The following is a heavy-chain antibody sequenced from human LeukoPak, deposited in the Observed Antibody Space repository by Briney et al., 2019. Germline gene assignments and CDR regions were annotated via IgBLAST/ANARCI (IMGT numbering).Heavy chain of an antibody. CDR3: AKTLVTDYFHWFDP. J-gene: IGHJ5*02. D-gene: IGHD2/OR15-2a*01. CDR1: GFTFSSYA. V-gene: IGHV3-23*01. CDR2: ISGSGGST. Sequence: PGGSLRLSCVASGFTFSSYAMSWVRQAPGKGLEWVSAISGSGGSTYYADSVKGRFTISRDNSKNTLYLQVNSLRAEDTAVYYCAKTLVTDYFHWFDPWGQGILVTVSS.